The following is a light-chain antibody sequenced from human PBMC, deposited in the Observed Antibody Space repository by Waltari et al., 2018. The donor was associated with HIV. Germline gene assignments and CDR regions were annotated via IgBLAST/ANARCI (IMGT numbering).Light chain of an antibody. CDR2: RNN. CDR3: AAWDVSLSGWV. J-gene: IGLJ3*02. Sequence: SVLTQPPSTSGTPGQKVTISCSGSPSNIGSKFVYWYQQFPGTAPKLLIHRNNARPSGFPDRFSGSKSVISASLAITGLRSEDEADYYCAAWDVSLSGWVFGGGTKLTVL. CDR1: PSNIGSKF. V-gene: IGLV1-47*01.